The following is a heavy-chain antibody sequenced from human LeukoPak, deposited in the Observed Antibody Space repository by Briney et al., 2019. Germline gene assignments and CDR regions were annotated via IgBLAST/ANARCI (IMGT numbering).Heavy chain of an antibody. J-gene: IGHJ5*02. CDR3: ARGFRKMTTVTLVWFDP. CDR2: IYYSGST. V-gene: IGHV4-59*01. D-gene: IGHD4-17*01. Sequence: PSETLSLTCTVSGGSISSYYWSWIRQPPGKGLEWIGYIYYSGSTNYNPSLKSRVTISVDTSKNQFSLKLSSVTAADTAVYYCARGFRKMTTVTLVWFDPWGQGTLVTVSS. CDR1: GGSISSYY.